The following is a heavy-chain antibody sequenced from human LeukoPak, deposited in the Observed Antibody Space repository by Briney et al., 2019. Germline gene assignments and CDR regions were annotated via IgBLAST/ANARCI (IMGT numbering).Heavy chain of an antibody. J-gene: IGHJ4*02. CDR2: ISYDGSNK. Sequence: GGSLRLSCAASGFTFSSYRMHRGPQAPGKGLERVAVISYDGSNKYYADSVKGRFTISRDNSKNTLYLQMNSLRAEATAVYYCAKDGSRWYFDYWGQGTLVTVSS. V-gene: IGHV3-30*18. CDR3: AKDGSRWYFDY. D-gene: IGHD2-15*01. CDR1: GFTFSSYR.